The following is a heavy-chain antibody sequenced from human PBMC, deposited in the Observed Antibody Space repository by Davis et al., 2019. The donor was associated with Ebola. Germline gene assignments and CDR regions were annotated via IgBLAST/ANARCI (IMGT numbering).Heavy chain of an antibody. D-gene: IGHD1-7*01. CDR3: AKDLGTSGIFDM. V-gene: IGHV3-11*03. J-gene: IGHJ3*02. CDR1: GFTFTDYY. CDR2: ISGDSLYT. Sequence: GESLKISCAASGFTFTDYYMGWIRQAPGKGLEWVSYISGDSLYTNYADSVKGRFTISRDNSKSTLYLQMNTLRAEDTAVYFCAKDLGTSGIFDMLGQGTVVTVSS.